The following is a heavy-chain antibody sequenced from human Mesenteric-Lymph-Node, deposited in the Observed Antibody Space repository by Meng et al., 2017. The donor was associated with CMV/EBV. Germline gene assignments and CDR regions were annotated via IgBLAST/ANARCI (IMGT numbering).Heavy chain of an antibody. CDR2: IRHDGSNE. CDR1: GFSFSSYG. V-gene: IGHV3-30*02. Sequence: GGSLRLSCAGSGFSFSSYGMYWVRQAPGKGLEWVAFIRHDGSNEYYADSVKGRFTFSRANSKNTLYLQMNSLRPEDTAVYYCARDFAGSGYANYGMDVWGQGTTVTVSS. CDR3: ARDFAGSGYANYGMDV. J-gene: IGHJ6*02. D-gene: IGHD5-12*01.